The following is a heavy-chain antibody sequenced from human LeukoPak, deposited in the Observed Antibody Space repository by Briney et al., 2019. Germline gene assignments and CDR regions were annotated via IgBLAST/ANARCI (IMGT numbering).Heavy chain of an antibody. CDR1: GDSVSSNSAA. V-gene: IGHV6-1*01. J-gene: IGHJ6*02. Sequence: SQTLSLTCAISGDSVSSNSAAWNWIRQSPSRGLEWLGRTYYRSKWYNDYAVSVKSRITINPDTSKNQFSLQLSSVTPEDTAVYYCARAAYLTTSYYYYYYGMDVWGQGTTVTVSS. CDR3: ARAAYLTTSYYYYYYGMDV. D-gene: IGHD4-17*01. CDR2: TYYRSKWYN.